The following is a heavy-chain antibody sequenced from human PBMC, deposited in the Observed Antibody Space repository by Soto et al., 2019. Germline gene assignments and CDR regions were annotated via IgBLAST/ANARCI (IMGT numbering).Heavy chain of an antibody. J-gene: IGHJ6*03. V-gene: IGHV3-23*01. Sequence: GGSLRLSCAASGFTFSSYAMSWVRQAPGKGLEWVSAISGSGGSTYYADSVKGRFTISRDNSKNTLYLQMNSLRAEDTAVHYCANYDILTGYYSAMDVWGKGTTVTVSS. CDR3: ANYDILTGYYSAMDV. CDR1: GFTFSSYA. D-gene: IGHD3-9*01. CDR2: ISGSGGST.